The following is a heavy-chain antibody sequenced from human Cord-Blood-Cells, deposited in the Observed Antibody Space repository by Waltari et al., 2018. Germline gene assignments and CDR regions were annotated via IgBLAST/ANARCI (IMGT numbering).Heavy chain of an antibody. Sequence: QVQLVQSGNEEKKPGASVKVYCKASGYTFTGYYMHWVRQDTGQGLEWMGWINPNSGGTNYAQKFQGWVTMTRDTSISTAYMELSRLRSDDTAVYYCARAGGYDSLYYYGMDVWGQGTTVTVSS. CDR3: ARAGGYDSLYYYGMDV. J-gene: IGHJ6*02. CDR2: INPNSGGT. D-gene: IGHD5-12*01. CDR1: GYTFTGYY. V-gene: IGHV1-2*04.